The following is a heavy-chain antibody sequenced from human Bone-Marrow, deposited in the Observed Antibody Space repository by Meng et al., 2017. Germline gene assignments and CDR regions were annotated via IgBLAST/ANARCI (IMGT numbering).Heavy chain of an antibody. D-gene: IGHD2-15*01. V-gene: IGHV7-4-1*02. J-gene: IGHJ3*02. CDR3: ARDQGYCSGGSCWRDAFDI. Sequence: ASVKVSCKASGYTFTSYAMNWVRQAPGQGLAWMGWINTNTGNPTYAQGFTGRFVVSLDTSVSTASLQISSLKAEDTAVYYCARDQGYCSGGSCWRDAFDIWGQGTMVTVSS. CDR2: INTNTGNP. CDR1: GYTFTSYA.